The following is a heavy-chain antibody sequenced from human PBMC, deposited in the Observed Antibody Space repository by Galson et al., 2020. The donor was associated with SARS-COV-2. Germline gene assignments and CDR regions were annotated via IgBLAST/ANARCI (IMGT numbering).Heavy chain of an antibody. J-gene: IGHJ3*02. CDR2: IYATGNT. CDR1: GASISRGGYY. V-gene: IGHV4-31*03. CDR3: ARGGYITFPFDM. D-gene: IGHD3-16*01. Sequence: TLSLTCTVSGASISRGGYYWSWIRQHPGKGLEWIGFIYATGNTYYNPSLQSRVSISIDTSNEFSLEVRSVTAADSAVYYCARGGYITFPFDMWGQGAVVIVSS.